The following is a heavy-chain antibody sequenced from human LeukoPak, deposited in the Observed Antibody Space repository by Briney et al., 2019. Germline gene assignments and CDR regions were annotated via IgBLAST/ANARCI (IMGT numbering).Heavy chain of an antibody. CDR2: IIPIFGTA. CDR1: GGTFSSYS. V-gene: IGHV1-69*05. Sequence: SVKVSCKASGGTFSSYSISWVRQAPGQGLEWMGRIIPIFGTANYAQKFQGRVTITTDESTSTAYMELSSLRSEDTAVYYCARDGAPNTATLDYWGQGTLVTASS. CDR3: ARDGAPNTATLDY. D-gene: IGHD5-18*01. J-gene: IGHJ4*02.